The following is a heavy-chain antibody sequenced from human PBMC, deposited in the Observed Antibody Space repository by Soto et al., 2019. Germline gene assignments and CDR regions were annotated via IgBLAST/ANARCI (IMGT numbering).Heavy chain of an antibody. J-gene: IGHJ5*02. D-gene: IGHD3-3*01. CDR3: ARGFWSGLNWFDP. CDR1: GGSISSYY. Sequence: PSETLSLTCTVSGGSISSYYWSWIRQPPGKGLEWIGYIYYSGSTNYNPSLKSRVTISVDTSKNQFSLKLSSVTAADTAVYYCARGFWSGLNWFDPWGQGTLVTVSS. CDR2: IYYSGST. V-gene: IGHV4-59*01.